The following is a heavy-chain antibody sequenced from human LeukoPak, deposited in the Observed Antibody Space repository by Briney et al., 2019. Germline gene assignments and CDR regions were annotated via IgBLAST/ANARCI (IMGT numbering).Heavy chain of an antibody. CDR2: IRSKANSYAT. D-gene: IGHD2-21*01. Sequence: GRSLRLSCAASGFTFSDSGMHWVRQASGKGLEWVGRIRSKANSYATAYAASVKGRFTISRDDSKNTAYLQMNSLKTEDTAVYYCTRYGDYPFDYWGQGTLVTVSS. CDR3: TRYGDYPFDY. V-gene: IGHV3-73*01. J-gene: IGHJ4*02. CDR1: GFTFSDSG.